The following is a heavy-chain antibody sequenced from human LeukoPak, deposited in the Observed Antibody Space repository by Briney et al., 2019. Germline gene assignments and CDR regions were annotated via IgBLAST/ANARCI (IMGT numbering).Heavy chain of an antibody. Sequence: PGGSLRLSCAASGFTFSSYGMHWVRQAPGKGLEWVAFIRYDGSNKYYADSVKGRFTISRDNSKNTLYLQMNSLRAEDTAVYYCAKDHEFRGYSGYDSEYYYYYMDVWGKGTTVTISS. CDR2: IRYDGSNK. CDR3: AKDHEFRGYSGYDSEYYYYYMDV. CDR1: GFTFSSYG. J-gene: IGHJ6*03. D-gene: IGHD5-12*01. V-gene: IGHV3-30*02.